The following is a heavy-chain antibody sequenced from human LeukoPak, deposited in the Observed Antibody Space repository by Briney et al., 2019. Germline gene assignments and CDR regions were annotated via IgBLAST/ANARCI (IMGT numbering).Heavy chain of an antibody. CDR1: GGTFSNYV. CDR3: AISNPTIYDY. CDR2: IIPIFGTA. Sequence: GGSVKVSCKASGGTFSNYVINWVRQTPGQGLEWMGGIIPIFGTANYAQKFQGRVTITADESTKTAFMDLSSLRPEDTAVYYCAISNPTIYDYWGQGTLVTVSS. J-gene: IGHJ4*02. V-gene: IGHV1-69*13. D-gene: IGHD3-3*01.